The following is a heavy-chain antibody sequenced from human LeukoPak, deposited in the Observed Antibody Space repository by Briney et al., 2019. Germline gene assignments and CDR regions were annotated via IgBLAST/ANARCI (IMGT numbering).Heavy chain of an antibody. CDR1: GFTFSSYS. D-gene: IGHD3-10*01. V-gene: IGHV3-21*01. J-gene: IGHJ4*02. CDR2: ISSSSSYI. Sequence: GGSLRLSCAASGFTFSSYSMNWVRQAPGKGLEWVSSISSSSSYIYYADSVRGRFTISRDNPKNSLYLQMNSLRAEDTAVYYCARVALVSGPSYGSESEAADYWGQGTLVTVSS. CDR3: ARVALVSGPSYGSESEAADY.